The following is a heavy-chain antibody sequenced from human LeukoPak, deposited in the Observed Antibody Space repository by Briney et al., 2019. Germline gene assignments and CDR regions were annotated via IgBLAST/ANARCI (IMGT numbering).Heavy chain of an antibody. J-gene: IGHJ4*02. CDR1: GCSLTSYW. V-gene: IGHV5-51*01. CDR2: IYPGYSDT. D-gene: IGHD3-22*01. CDR3: ARHRSSGYYDY. Sequence: GEALKLSCKGSGCSLTSYWIGWVRQMPGKGLEWMGIIYPGYSDTRYSPSVQGQVTISADKSISTAYLQWSSLKASDTALYYCARHRSSGYYDYWGQGTLVTVSS.